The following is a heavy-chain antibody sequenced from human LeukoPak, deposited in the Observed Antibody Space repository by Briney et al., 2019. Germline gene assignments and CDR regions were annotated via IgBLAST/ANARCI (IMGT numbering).Heavy chain of an antibody. CDR3: ARLAMVVAATPGAFDI. CDR2: IDPSDSYT. J-gene: IGHJ3*02. D-gene: IGHD2-15*01. Sequence: GKSLKISCKGSGYSFTSYWISWVGQMPGKGVEWMVRIDPSDSYTNYSPSFQGHVTISADKSISTAYLQWSSLKASDTAMYYCARLAMVVAATPGAFDIWGQGTMVTVSS. CDR1: GYSFTSYW. V-gene: IGHV5-10-1*01.